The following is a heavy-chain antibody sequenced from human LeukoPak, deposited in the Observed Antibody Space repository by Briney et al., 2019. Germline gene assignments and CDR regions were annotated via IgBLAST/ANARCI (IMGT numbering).Heavy chain of an antibody. CDR2: ISPRGDIT. CDR3: AKDDAWLRFGE. CDR1: GFTVSSNS. Sequence: GGSLRLSCTVSGFTVSSNSMSWVRQAPGKGLEWVSGISPRGDITYYADSVKGRFTISRDNSKNTLFLEVISLTAEDTAVYYCAKDDAWLRFGEWSQGTLVAVSS. V-gene: IGHV3-23*01. J-gene: IGHJ4*02. D-gene: IGHD3-10*01.